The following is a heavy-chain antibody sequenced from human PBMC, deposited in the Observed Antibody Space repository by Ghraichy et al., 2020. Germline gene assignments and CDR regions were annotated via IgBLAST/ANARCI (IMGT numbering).Heavy chain of an antibody. J-gene: IGHJ5*02. CDR3: ASGAAAAGMGS. Sequence: TLSLTCAISGGSVSSNSAVWHWIRQSPSRGLEWLGRTYYRSKWFNDYAVSVKSRITINSDTSKNQFSLQLNSATPEDTAVYYCASGAAAAGMGSWGQGTLVTVSS. CDR1: GGSVSSNSAV. D-gene: IGHD6-13*01. V-gene: IGHV6-1*01. CDR2: TYYRSKWFN.